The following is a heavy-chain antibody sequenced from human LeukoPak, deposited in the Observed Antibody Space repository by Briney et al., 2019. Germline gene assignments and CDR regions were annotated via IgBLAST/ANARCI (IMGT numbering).Heavy chain of an antibody. J-gene: IGHJ4*02. CDR2: IYHSGST. Sequence: KPSETPFPPCTGSCFSISSGYYWGWVREPPGEGLEWIGSIYHSGSTYYNPSLKSRVTISVDTSKNQFSLKLSSVTAADTAVYYCARQIVGATHYWGQGTLVTVSS. CDR1: CFSISSGYY. V-gene: IGHV4-38-2*02. D-gene: IGHD1-26*01. CDR3: ARQIVGATHY.